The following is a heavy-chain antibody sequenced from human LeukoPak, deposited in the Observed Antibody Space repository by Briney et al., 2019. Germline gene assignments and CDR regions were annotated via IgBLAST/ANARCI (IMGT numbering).Heavy chain of an antibody. Sequence: ASVKVSCKASGYTFNSYGISWVRQAPGQGLEWMGWISAYNGNTNYAQKLQGRVTMTTDTSTSTAYMELRSLRSDDTAVYYCARAEGGSYYYYYMDVWGKGTTVTISS. CDR1: GYTFNSYG. D-gene: IGHD1-26*01. CDR3: ARAEGGSYYYYYMDV. V-gene: IGHV1-18*01. J-gene: IGHJ6*03. CDR2: ISAYNGNT.